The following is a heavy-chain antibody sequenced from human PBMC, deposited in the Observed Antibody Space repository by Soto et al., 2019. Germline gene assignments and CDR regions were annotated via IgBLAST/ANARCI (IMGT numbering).Heavy chain of an antibody. CDR2: IPWDSATL. V-gene: IGHV3-9*01. J-gene: IGHJ6*02. CDR3: ARHRGYHYYGMDV. Sequence: XLRLSCGPSGFPFTAFATNCVRQAPGKGLEWVSGIPWDSATLDYADSVRGRFSISRDTAKNSLYLQMNSLRVEDTSLYYCARHRGYHYYGMDVWGQGTTVTVSS. CDR1: GFPFTAFA.